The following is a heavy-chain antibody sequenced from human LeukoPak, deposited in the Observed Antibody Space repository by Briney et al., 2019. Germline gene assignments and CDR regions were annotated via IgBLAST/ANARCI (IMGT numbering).Heavy chain of an antibody. J-gene: IGHJ6*03. CDR1: GFTFSSYE. CDR2: IRYDGSNK. V-gene: IGHV3-30*02. Sequence: GGSLRLSCAASGFTFSSYEMNWVRQAPGKGLEWVTFIRYDGSNKYYADSVKGRFTISRDNSKNTLYLQMNGLRPEDTAKYYCASLVLLWLGESELAAGHVDKDVWGKGTTVTVSS. D-gene: IGHD3-10*01. CDR3: ASLVLLWLGESELAAGHVDKDV.